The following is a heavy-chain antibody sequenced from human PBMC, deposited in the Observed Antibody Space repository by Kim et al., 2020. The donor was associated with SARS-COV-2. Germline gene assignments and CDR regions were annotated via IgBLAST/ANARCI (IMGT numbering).Heavy chain of an antibody. V-gene: IGHV4-34*01. D-gene: IGHD3-10*01. Sequence: KSRVTISVDTSKNQVSLKLSSVTAADTAVYYCARGKGGWFGELSRNWFDPWGQGTLVTVSS. CDR3: ARGKGGWFGELSRNWFDP. J-gene: IGHJ5*02.